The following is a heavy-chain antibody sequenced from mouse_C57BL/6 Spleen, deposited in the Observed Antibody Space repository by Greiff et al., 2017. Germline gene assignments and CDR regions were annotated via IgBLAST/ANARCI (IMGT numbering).Heavy chain of an antibody. Sequence: VQLKQPGAELVRPGSSVKLSCKASGYTFTSYWMDWVKQRPGQGLEWIGNIYPSDSETHYNQKFKDKATLTVDKSSSTAYMQLSSLTSEDSAVYYCARDSSGPYYFDYWGQGTTLTVSS. CDR3: ARDSSGPYYFDY. CDR1: GYTFTSYW. D-gene: IGHD3-2*02. CDR2: IYPSDSET. V-gene: IGHV1-61*01. J-gene: IGHJ2*01.